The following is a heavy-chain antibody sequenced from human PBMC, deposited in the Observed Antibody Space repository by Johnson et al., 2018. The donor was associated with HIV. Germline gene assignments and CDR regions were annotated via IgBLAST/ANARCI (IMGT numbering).Heavy chain of an antibody. V-gene: IGHV3-30*02. J-gene: IGHJ3*02. CDR2: MRYDGSNK. D-gene: IGHD1-26*01. Sequence: QMLLVESGGGVVQPGGSLRLSCAASGLTFSIYGMHWVRQAPGKGLEWVAFMRYDGSNKYYADSVKGRFTISRDNSKNTLYLQMTSLRAEDTAGYYCNTDGWELLHVLAKSPDAFVIWGQGTMVTVSS. CDR3: NTDGWELLHVLAKSPDAFVI. CDR1: GLTFSIYG.